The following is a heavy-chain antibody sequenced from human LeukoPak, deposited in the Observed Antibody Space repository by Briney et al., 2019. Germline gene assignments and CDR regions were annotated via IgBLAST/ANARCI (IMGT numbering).Heavy chain of an antibody. J-gene: IGHJ6*03. CDR2: IYYSGST. CDR1: GVSISSGYY. V-gene: IGHV4-61*01. CDR3: ARGNYGGYYYYMDV. Sequence: SSETLSLTCSVSGVSISSGYYWGWIRQPPGKGLEWIGYIYYSGSTNYNPSLKSRVTISVDTSKNQFSLKLSSVTAADTAVYYCARGNYGGYYYYMDVWGKGTTVTVSS. D-gene: IGHD4-11*01.